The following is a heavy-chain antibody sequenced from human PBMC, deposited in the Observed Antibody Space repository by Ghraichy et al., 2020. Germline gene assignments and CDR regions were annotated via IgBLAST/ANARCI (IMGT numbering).Heavy chain of an antibody. J-gene: IGHJ4*02. V-gene: IGHV1-46*01. Sequence: ASVKVSCKASGYTFTSYFMHCVRQAPGQGLEWMGIINPSSGSTHYAQKFQGRVTMTRDTSTSTVYMELSSLRSEDTAVYYCARERGYCSGGSCSLTYLDYWGPGTLVTVSS. CDR1: GYTFTSYF. CDR2: INPSSGST. D-gene: IGHD2-15*01. CDR3: ARERGYCSGGSCSLTYLDY.